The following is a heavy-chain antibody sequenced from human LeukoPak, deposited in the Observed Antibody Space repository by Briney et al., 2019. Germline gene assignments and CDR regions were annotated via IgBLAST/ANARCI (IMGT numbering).Heavy chain of an antibody. CDR2: IKQHGSDS. Sequence: AGGSLRLSCAASGFIFSGYWMTWVRQAPGKGLQWVASIKQHGSDSYHVDSVRGRFTISRDNARDSLFLQMKNLRADDTAVYYCAKNIAAPGRVDYQLYAMDEWGQGTTVTVSS. V-gene: IGHV3-7*01. J-gene: IGHJ6*02. CDR1: GFIFSGYW. CDR3: AKNIAAPGRVDYQLYAMDE. D-gene: IGHD6-13*01.